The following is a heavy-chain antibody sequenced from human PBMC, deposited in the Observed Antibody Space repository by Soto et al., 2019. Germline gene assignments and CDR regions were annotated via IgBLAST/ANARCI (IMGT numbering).Heavy chain of an antibody. V-gene: IGHV1-69*13. D-gene: IGHD3-22*01. J-gene: IGHJ6*02. CDR3: ARDRAPYYYDSSGYYYGMDV. CDR2: IIPIFGTA. CDR1: GGTFSSYA. Sequence: GASVKVSCKASGGTFSSYAISWVLQAPGQGLEWMGGIIPIFGTANYAQKFQGRVTITADESTSTAYMELSSLRSEDTAVYYCARDRAPYYYDSSGYYYGMDVWGQGTTVTVSS.